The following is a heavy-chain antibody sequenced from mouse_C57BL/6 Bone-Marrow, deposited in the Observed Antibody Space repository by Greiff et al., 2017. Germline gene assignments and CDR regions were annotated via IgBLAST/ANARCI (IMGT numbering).Heavy chain of an antibody. CDR3: ASPYDYDGYAMDY. D-gene: IGHD2-4*01. J-gene: IGHJ4*01. Sequence: EVQGVESGGGLVQPGGSLSLSCAASGFTFTDYYMSWVRQPPGKALEWLGFIRNKANGYTTEYSASVKGRFTISGDNSQSILYLQMNALRAEDSSTYYCASPYDYDGYAMDYWGQGTSVTVSS. CDR1: GFTFTDYY. V-gene: IGHV7-3*01. CDR2: IRNKANGYTT.